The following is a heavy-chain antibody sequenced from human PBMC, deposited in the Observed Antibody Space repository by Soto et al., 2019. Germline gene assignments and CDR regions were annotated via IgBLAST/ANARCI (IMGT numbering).Heavy chain of an antibody. CDR2: IIPDLGIA. J-gene: IGHJ4*02. CDR3: AREPGSGGILGY. Sequence: QVQLVQSGAEVKKPGSSVKVSCKASGGTFSSYTISWVRQAPGQGLEWMGRIIPDLGIANYAQKFQGRATITADKATSTAYMELSSLRSEDTAVYYCAREPGSGGILGYWGQGTLVTVSS. D-gene: IGHD3-10*01. V-gene: IGHV1-69*08. CDR1: GGTFSSYT.